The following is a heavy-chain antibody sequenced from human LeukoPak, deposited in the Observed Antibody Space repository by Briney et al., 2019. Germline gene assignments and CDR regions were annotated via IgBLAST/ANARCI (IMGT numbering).Heavy chain of an antibody. CDR1: GFTFSSYG. J-gene: IGHJ3*02. Sequence: GGSLRLSCAASGFTFSSYGMHWVRQAPGKGLEWVAVISYDGSNKYYADSVKGRFTISRDNSKNTLYMQMNSLRAEDTAVYYCAKVPASYSSGWYGGAFDIWGQGTMVTVYS. D-gene: IGHD6-19*01. V-gene: IGHV3-30*18. CDR3: AKVPASYSSGWYGGAFDI. CDR2: ISYDGSNK.